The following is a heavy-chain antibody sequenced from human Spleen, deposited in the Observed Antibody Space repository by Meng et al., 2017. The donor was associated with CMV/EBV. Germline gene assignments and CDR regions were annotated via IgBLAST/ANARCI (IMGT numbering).Heavy chain of an antibody. Sequence: GESLKISCAASGFTFDDYGMTWVRQAPGKGLEWVSGINWNGGSTGYADAVKGRFTISRDKAKKSLYLEMNSLRAEDTALYYCARDRTIGWFDPWGQGTLVTVSS. CDR1: GFTFDDYG. J-gene: IGHJ5*02. V-gene: IGHV3-20*04. CDR2: INWNGGST. CDR3: ARDRTIGWFDP. D-gene: IGHD3-16*01.